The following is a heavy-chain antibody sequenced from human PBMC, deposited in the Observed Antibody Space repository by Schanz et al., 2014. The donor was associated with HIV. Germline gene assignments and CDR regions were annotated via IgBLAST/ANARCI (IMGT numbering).Heavy chain of an antibody. CDR1: GFTFRSYG. J-gene: IGHJ4*02. Sequence: EVVLVESGGGLVQPGGSLRLSCAASGFTFRSYGMHWVRQAPGKGLEWVSAISGSAGSTYYADSVKGRFTISRDNSKNTLYLQMNSLRAEDTAVYYCAKGQRGMVRGDNDYWGQGTLVTVSS. D-gene: IGHD3-10*01. V-gene: IGHV3-23*04. CDR2: ISGSAGST. CDR3: AKGQRGMVRGDNDY.